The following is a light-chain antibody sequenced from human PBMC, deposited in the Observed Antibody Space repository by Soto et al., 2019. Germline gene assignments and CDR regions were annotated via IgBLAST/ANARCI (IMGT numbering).Light chain of an antibody. CDR2: DAS. CDR3: QQRSNWPRT. Sequence: EIVLTQSPATLSLSPGERATLSCRASQSVSSYLAWYQQKPGQAPRLLLYDASNRATGIPARFSGSGSWTDCTLTISSREPEDCAVYYCQQRSNWPRTFGQGTKVEIK. V-gene: IGKV3-11*01. J-gene: IGKJ1*01. CDR1: QSVSSY.